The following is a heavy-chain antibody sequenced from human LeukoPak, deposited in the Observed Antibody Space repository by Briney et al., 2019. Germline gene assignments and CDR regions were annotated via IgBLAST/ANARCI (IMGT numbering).Heavy chain of an antibody. CDR3: ARCTTGKTFGSLREIKKSREIDY. CDR2: ISWNSGSI. J-gene: IGHJ4*02. CDR1: GFTFDDYA. V-gene: IGHV3-9*01. Sequence: GGSLRLSCAASGFTFDDYAMHWVRQAPGKGLEWVSGISWNSGSICYADSVRGRFTISRDNAKNSLLLQMNRLRGEDTAVYYCARCTTGKTFGSLREIKKSREIDYWGQGTLVTVSS. D-gene: IGHD1-1*01.